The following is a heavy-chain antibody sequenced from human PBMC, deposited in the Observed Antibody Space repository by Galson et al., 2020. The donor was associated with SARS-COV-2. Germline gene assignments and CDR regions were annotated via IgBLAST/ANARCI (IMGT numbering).Heavy chain of an antibody. CDR2: ISWNSGSI. J-gene: IGHJ4*02. Sequence: SLKISCAASGFTFDDYAMHWVRQAPGKGLEWVSGISWNSGSIGYADSVKGRFTISRDNAKNSLYLQMNSLRAEDTALYYCAKGLRTSCYLTCGLDYWGQGTLVTVSS. CDR1: GFTFDDYA. CDR3: AKGLRTSCYLTCGLDY. V-gene: IGHV3-9*01. D-gene: IGHD2-2*01.